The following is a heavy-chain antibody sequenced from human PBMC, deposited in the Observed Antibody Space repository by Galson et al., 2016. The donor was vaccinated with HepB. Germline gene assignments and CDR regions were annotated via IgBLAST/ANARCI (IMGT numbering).Heavy chain of an antibody. Sequence: SLRLSCAASGFTFRSYTMNWVRQAPGKGLEWVSSISPSSRYKHWAGSLEGRFAISRDNARNSLYLQMNNLRAEDTAVYYCARAQGDTSGDGGHFDSWGQGTLVTVSS. CDR2: ISPSSRYK. J-gene: IGHJ4*02. D-gene: IGHD2-15*01. V-gene: IGHV3-21*01. CDR3: ARAQGDTSGDGGHFDS. CDR1: GFTFRSYT.